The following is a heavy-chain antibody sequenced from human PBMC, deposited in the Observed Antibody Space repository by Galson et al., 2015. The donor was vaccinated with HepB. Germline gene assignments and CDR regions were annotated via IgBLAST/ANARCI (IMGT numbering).Heavy chain of an antibody. CDR1: GFTFSSYA. Sequence: SLRLSCAASGFTFSSYAMSWVRQAPGKGLEWVSAISGSGGSTYYADSVKGRFTISRDNSKNTLYLQMNSLRAEDTAVYYCAARYCSSTSCYTDYWGQGARVTVSS. J-gene: IGHJ4*02. V-gene: IGHV3-23*01. CDR3: AARYCSSTSCYTDY. CDR2: ISGSGGST. D-gene: IGHD2-2*02.